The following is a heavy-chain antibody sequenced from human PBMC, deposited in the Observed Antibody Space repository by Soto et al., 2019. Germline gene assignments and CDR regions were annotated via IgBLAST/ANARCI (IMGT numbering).Heavy chain of an antibody. J-gene: IGHJ4*02. Sequence: SVGSLRLSCAASGFTFSSYGMHWVRQAPGKGLEWVAVISYDGSNKYYADSVKGRFTISRDNSKNTLYLQMNSLRAEDTAVYYCAKAIDSSGPYDYWGQGTLVTVSS. V-gene: IGHV3-30*18. D-gene: IGHD6-19*01. CDR3: AKAIDSSGPYDY. CDR2: ISYDGSNK. CDR1: GFTFSSYG.